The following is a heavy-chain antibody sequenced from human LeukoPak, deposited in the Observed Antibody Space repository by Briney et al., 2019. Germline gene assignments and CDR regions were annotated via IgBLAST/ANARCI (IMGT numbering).Heavy chain of an antibody. V-gene: IGHV1-18*01. J-gene: IGHJ6*02. CDR3: ARDWVSLRGYYYGMDV. D-gene: IGHD5/OR15-5a*01. CDR1: GYTFTSYG. Sequence: EASVKVSCKASGYTFTSYGISWVRQAPGQGLEWMGWISTYNGNTNYTQKLQGRVTMTTDTSTSTAYMELRSLRSDDTAVYYCARDWVSLRGYYYGMDVWGQGTTVTVSS. CDR2: ISTYNGNT.